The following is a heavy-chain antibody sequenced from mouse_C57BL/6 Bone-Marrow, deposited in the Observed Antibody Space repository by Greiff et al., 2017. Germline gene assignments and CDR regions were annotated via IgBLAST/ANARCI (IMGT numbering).Heavy chain of an antibody. Sequence: EVKLQESVAELVRPGASVKLSCTASGFNFTNTYMHWVKQRPEQGLEWIGRIDPANGNTKYDPKFKGKATITADTSSNTAYLQLSSLTSEDTAIYYWAGSYYDWSDYWGQGTTLTVSA. D-gene: IGHD2-4*01. V-gene: IGHV14-3*01. CDR3: AGSYYDWSDY. J-gene: IGHJ2*01. CDR1: GFNFTNTY. CDR2: IDPANGNT.